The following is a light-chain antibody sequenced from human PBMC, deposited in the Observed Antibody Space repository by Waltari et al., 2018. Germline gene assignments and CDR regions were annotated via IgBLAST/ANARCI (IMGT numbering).Light chain of an antibody. CDR2: VAS. Sequence: EIVMTQSPATLSVSPGERATLSCRASQSVSSNLAWYQQKPGQAPRLLIYVASTRATGIPARFSGSGAGTEFTLTISSMQSEEFAVYYCQQYNNWPPLLTFGGGTKVEIK. CDR3: QQYNNWPPLLT. CDR1: QSVSSN. V-gene: IGKV3-15*01. J-gene: IGKJ4*01.